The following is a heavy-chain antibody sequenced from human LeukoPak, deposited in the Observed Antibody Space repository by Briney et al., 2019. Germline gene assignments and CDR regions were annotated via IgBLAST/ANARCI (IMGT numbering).Heavy chain of an antibody. CDR1: GGSIAINY. CDR3: AKYGNSGWVIDY. CDR2: IYYTGAA. V-gene: IGHV4-59*08. D-gene: IGHD6-19*01. Sequence: SETLSLTCTVSGGSIAINYWTWIRHPPGKGQGYIGYIYYTGAANYNPSPRGRVPISIDTSKNQFSLRLSSVTAADTAVYFCAKYGNSGWVIDYWGQGTLVTVSS. J-gene: IGHJ4*02.